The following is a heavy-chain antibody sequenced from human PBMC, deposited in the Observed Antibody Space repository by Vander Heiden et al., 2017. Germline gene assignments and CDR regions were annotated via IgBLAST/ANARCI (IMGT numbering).Heavy chain of an antibody. Sequence: EVQLLESGGALVQPGGSLRLSCPASGFTFSNYAMSWVRQAPGKGLEWVSTVHGNGAGTYYAESVKGRFTISRDNSRNTLYLQMNSLRVDDTALYFCAKWETFEIWGQGTMVTVSS. CDR3: AKWETFEI. V-gene: IGHV3-23*01. D-gene: IGHD1-26*01. CDR1: GFTFSNYA. CDR2: VHGNGAGT. J-gene: IGHJ3*02.